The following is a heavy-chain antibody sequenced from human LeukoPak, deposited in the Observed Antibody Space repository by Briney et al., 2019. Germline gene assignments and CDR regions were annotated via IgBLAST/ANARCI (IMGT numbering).Heavy chain of an antibody. CDR1: GFSVSNYY. D-gene: IGHD1-26*01. CDR2: IYSGGNT. CDR3: VKDHGIVGAIAPFDY. J-gene: IGHJ4*02. Sequence: GGSLRLSCAASGFSVSNYYMSWVRQAPGKGLEWVSVIYSGGNTYYTDSVKGRFTISRDNPKNTVFLQMGSLRGEDTAVYYCVKDHGIVGAIAPFDYWGQGTLVTVSS. V-gene: IGHV3-53*01.